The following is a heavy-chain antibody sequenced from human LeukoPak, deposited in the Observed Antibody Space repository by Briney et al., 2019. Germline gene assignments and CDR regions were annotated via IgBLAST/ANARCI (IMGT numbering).Heavy chain of an antibody. J-gene: IGHJ4*02. CDR1: GFTFGSYW. V-gene: IGHV3-74*01. Sequence: PGGSLRLSCAASGFTFGSYWMHWVRQAPGKGLVWVSRIEGDGSSTNYADSVKGRFTISRDNAKNTMSVQMNGLTAEDTGVYYCARGGSGWADREADFWGQGTLVTVSS. D-gene: IGHD6-19*01. CDR3: ARGGSGWADREADF. CDR2: IEGDGSST.